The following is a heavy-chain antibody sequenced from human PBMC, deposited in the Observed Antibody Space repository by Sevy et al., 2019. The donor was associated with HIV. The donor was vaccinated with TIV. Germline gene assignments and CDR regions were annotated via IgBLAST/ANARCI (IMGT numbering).Heavy chain of an antibody. CDR3: ARATPYFYYGMDV. J-gene: IGHJ6*02. V-gene: IGHV4-59*01. Sequence: SETLSLTCTVSGDSISGYYWSWIRQPPGKGLQWIGYIYYSGITDYNPSLKSRVTISEDTSKNQFSLKLTSVTAADTAVYYCARATPYFYYGMDVWGQGTPVTVSS. CDR2: IYYSGIT. D-gene: IGHD2-15*01. CDR1: GDSISGYY.